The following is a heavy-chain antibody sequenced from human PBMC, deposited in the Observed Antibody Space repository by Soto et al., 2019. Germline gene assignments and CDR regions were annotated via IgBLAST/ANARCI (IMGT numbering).Heavy chain of an antibody. CDR3: AKDFGRLLAATPDS. CDR2: ISYDGGSK. D-gene: IGHD2-15*01. Sequence: QVQLVESGGGVVQPGRSLRLSCAASGFTFTTYGMHWVRQAPGKGLEWVAFISYDGGSKYHSDSVRGRVTISRDTSKNTLYLQMNSLRPEDTAVYYCAKDFGRLLAATPDSWGQGTLVTVSS. J-gene: IGHJ4*02. CDR1: GFTFTTYG. V-gene: IGHV3-30*18.